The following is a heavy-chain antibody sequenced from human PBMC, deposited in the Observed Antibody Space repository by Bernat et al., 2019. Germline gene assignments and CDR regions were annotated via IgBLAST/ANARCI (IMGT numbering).Heavy chain of an antibody. CDR2: ISYDGSNK. J-gene: IGHJ4*02. CDR1: GFTFSSYA. CDR3: ASHPYGDYSFFDY. V-gene: IGHV3-30-3*01. D-gene: IGHD4-17*01. Sequence: QVQLVESGGGVVQPGRSLRLSCAASGFTFSSYAMHWVRQAPGKGLEWVAVISYDGSNKYYADSVKGRFTVSRDNARNSLFLQMSSLRAEDTAVYYCASHPYGDYSFFDYWGQGALVAVSS.